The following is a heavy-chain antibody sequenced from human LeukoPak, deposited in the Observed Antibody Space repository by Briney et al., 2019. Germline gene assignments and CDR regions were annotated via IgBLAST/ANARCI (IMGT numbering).Heavy chain of an antibody. J-gene: IGHJ6*02. V-gene: IGHV3-30*03. CDR1: GFTFSNYG. CDR3: ARAPHYSNYGPYYYGMDV. Sequence: GTSLRLPCVASGFTFSNYGMHWVRQAPGKGLEWVATITYDGSSEYYADSVKGRFTISRDNAKNSLYLQMNSLRAEDTAVYYCARAPHYSNYGPYYYGMDVWGQGTTVTVSS. D-gene: IGHD4-11*01. CDR2: ITYDGSSE.